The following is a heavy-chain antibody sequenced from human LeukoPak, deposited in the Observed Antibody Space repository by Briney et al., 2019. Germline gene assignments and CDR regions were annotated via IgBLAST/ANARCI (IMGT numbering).Heavy chain of an antibody. Sequence: ASVKVSCKASGYTFTGYYMHWVRQAPGQGLEWMGWINPNSGGTNYAQKFQGRVTMTRDKSISTAYLQWSSLKASDTAMYYCARPGTAMVTDAFDIWGQGTMVTVSS. CDR3: ARPGTAMVTDAFDI. D-gene: IGHD5-18*01. V-gene: IGHV1-2*02. CDR1: GYTFTGYY. CDR2: INPNSGGT. J-gene: IGHJ3*02.